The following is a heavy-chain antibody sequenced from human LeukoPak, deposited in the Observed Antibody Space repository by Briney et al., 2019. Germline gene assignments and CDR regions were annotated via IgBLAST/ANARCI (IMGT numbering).Heavy chain of an antibody. Sequence: PSETLSLTCTVSGGSISSYYWSWIRQPPGKGLEWIGYIYYSGSTNYNPSLKSRVTISVDTSKNQFSLKLSSVTAADTAVYYCARGRGVGATTYYYGMDVWGQGTTVTVSS. CDR2: IYYSGST. V-gene: IGHV4-59*01. CDR3: ARGRGVGATTYYYGMDV. D-gene: IGHD1-26*01. J-gene: IGHJ6*02. CDR1: GGSISSYY.